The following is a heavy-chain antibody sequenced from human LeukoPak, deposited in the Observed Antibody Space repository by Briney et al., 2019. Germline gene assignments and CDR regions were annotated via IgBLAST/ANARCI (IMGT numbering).Heavy chain of an antibody. CDR2: INPNSGGT. J-gene: IGHJ4*02. Sequence: GASVKVSCKASGYTFTGYYMHWVRQAPGQGLEWMGWINPNSGGTNYAQKFQGRVTMTRDTSISTAYMELSRLRSDDTAVYYCATTGGGYCSGGSCHFDYWGQGTLVTVSS. D-gene: IGHD2-15*01. V-gene: IGHV1-2*02. CDR1: GYTFTGYY. CDR3: ATTGGGYCSGGSCHFDY.